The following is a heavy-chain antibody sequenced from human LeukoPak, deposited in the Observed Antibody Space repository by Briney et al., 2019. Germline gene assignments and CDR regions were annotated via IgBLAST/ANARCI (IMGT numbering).Heavy chain of an antibody. J-gene: IGHJ6*03. CDR1: GGTFSSYA. CDR3: ASHIAVAGKGINYYYYYMDV. V-gene: IGHV1-69*05. CDR2: IIPIFGTA. D-gene: IGHD6-19*01. Sequence: SVKVSCKASGGTFSSYAISWVRQAPGQGLEWIGGIIPIFGTANYAQKFQGRVTITTDESTSTAYMELSSLRSEDTAVYYCASHIAVAGKGINYYYYYMDVWGKGTTVTVSS.